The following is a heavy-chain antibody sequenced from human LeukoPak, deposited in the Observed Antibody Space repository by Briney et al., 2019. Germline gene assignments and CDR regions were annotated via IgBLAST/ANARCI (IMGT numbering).Heavy chain of an antibody. D-gene: IGHD2-2*01. CDR3: ARDHTSCCDY. J-gene: IGHJ4*02. V-gene: IGHV1-2*02. Sequence: ASVKVSCKASGYTFTGYYIHWVRQAPGQGLEWMGWINPNSGGTNYAQKFQGRVTMTRDTSISTAYMDLSRLRSDDTAVYFCARDHTSCCDYWGQGTLVTVSS. CDR1: GYTFTGYY. CDR2: INPNSGGT.